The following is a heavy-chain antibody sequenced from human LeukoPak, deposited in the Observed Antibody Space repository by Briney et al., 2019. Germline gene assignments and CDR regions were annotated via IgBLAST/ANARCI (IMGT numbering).Heavy chain of an antibody. D-gene: IGHD1-26*01. CDR3: ARDMGYSGSWPGYFDY. V-gene: IGHV3-30-3*01. CDR2: ISYDGSNK. Sequence: PGGSLRLSCAASGFTFSSYAMHWVRQAPGKGLEWVAVISYDGSNKYYADSVKGRFTISRDNAKNSLYLQMKSLRAEDTTVYYCARDMGYSGSWPGYFDYWGQGVLVTVSS. J-gene: IGHJ4*02. CDR1: GFTFSSYA.